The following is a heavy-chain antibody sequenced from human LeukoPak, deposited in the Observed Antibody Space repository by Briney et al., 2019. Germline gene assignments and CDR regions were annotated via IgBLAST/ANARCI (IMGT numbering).Heavy chain of an antibody. J-gene: IGHJ4*02. D-gene: IGHD6-19*01. Sequence: GESLKISCKASGYSFTTYWIAWVRQMPGKGLEWMGMIYPGDSDTRYSPSFQGQITISVDKSISIAYLQWSSLKVSDTAMYYCARLLQGVAGTWGYWGQGTLVTVS. CDR2: IYPGDSDT. CDR1: GYSFTTYW. CDR3: ARLLQGVAGTWGY. V-gene: IGHV5-51*01.